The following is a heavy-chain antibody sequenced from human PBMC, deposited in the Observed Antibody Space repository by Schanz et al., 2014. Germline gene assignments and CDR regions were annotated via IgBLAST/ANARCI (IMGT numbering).Heavy chain of an antibody. CDR1: GYSFSTYA. D-gene: IGHD2-2*01. Sequence: QVPLVQSESELKNPGASVKVSCTTSGYSFSTYAMNWVRQAPGQGLEWMGWINTKTGNPTYAQGFTGRFVFSLDTSVSTTHLQITNLKADDTAVYYCARGYCAGTSCPIFDYWGQGTLVTVSS. J-gene: IGHJ4*02. CDR2: INTKTGNP. V-gene: IGHV7-4-1*02. CDR3: ARGYCAGTSCPIFDY.